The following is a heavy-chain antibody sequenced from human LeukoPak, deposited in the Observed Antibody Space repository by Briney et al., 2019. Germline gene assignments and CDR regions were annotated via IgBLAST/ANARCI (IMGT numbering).Heavy chain of an antibody. V-gene: IGHV4-59*01. CDR1: GGSISSYY. CDR2: IYYSGST. CDR3: ARVYGDYGEILIDY. Sequence: SETLSLTCTVSGGSISSYYWSWIRQPPGKGLEWIGYIYYSGSTNYNPSLKSRVTISVDTSKNQFSLKLSSVTAADTAVYYCARVYGDYGEILIDYWAREPWSPSPQ. J-gene: IGHJ4*02. D-gene: IGHD4-17*01.